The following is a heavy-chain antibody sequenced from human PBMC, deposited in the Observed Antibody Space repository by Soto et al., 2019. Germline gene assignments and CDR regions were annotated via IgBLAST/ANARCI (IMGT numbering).Heavy chain of an antibody. CDR2: INQDGREK. D-gene: IGHD6-13*01. CDR3: ARDGSTSWYSYDYHGMDV. V-gene: IGHV3-7*05. J-gene: IGHJ6*02. CDR1: GFTFRTYW. Sequence: EVQLVESGGGLVQPGGSLRLSCAASGFTFRTYWLSWVRRVPGKGLEWVANINQDGREKNYMDSVKGRFTISRDNAKNSLYLQMSSLRAEDTALYYCARDGSTSWYSYDYHGMDVWGQGTTVTVSS.